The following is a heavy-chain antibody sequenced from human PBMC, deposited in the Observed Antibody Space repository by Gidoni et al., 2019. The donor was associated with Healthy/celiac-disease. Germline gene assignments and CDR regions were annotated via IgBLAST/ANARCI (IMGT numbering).Heavy chain of an antibody. CDR1: GFTFSSDW. Sequence: EVQLGESGGGLVQPGGSLRLSCAASGFTFSSDWMSWVRQAPGKGLEWVANIKQEGSDNYYVDSATGRFTISRDNAKTSLYLQMNSLRAVDTAVYYCARETYDYVWGSYRSLYYFDYWGQGTLVTVSS. V-gene: IGHV3-7*04. D-gene: IGHD3-16*02. J-gene: IGHJ4*02. CDR3: ARETYDYVWGSYRSLYYFDY. CDR2: IKQEGSDN.